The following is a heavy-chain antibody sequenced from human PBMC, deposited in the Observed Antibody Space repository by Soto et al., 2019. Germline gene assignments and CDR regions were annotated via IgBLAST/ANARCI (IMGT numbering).Heavy chain of an antibody. D-gene: IGHD3-10*01. CDR2: ISSGTNYI. CDR3: ARDGSGSYYYGMDV. Sequence: QVRLVESGGGLVKPGGSLRLSCAASGFTFSDYYMSWIRQAPGKGLEWISYISSGTNYIKYADSVKGRVTISRDDAKKSRYLQMNSLRPEDTAVYYCARDGSGSYYYGMDVWGQGTTVTVSS. V-gene: IGHV3-11*05. CDR1: GFTFSDYY. J-gene: IGHJ6*02.